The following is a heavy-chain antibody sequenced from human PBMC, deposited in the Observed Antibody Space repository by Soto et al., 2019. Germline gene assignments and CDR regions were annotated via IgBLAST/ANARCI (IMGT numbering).Heavy chain of an antibody. J-gene: IGHJ4*02. Sequence: EVQLVESGGGLVKPGGSLRLSCAASGFTFSDVWMTWVRQAPGKGLEWVGRVKSKTDGGTVDYAAPVKGRFIISRDDSRSTVSLQMASLKIEDTAVYYCMSPSGGGRTVDYWGQGTLVTVSS. CDR2: VKSKTDGGTV. V-gene: IGHV3-15*01. CDR1: GFTFSDVW. D-gene: IGHD3-16*01. CDR3: MSPSGGGRTVDY.